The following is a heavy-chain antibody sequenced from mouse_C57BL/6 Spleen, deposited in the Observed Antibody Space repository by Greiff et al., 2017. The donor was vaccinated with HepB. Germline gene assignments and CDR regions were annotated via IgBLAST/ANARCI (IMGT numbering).Heavy chain of an antibody. D-gene: IGHD2-3*01. CDR1: GFTFSDYG. V-gene: IGHV5-17*01. CDR3: ARNFYYY. J-gene: IGHJ2*01. CDR2: ISSGSSTI. Sequence: ELKLMESGGGLVKPGGSLKLSCAASGFTFSDYGMHWVRQAPEKGLEWVAYISSGSSTIYYADTVKGRFTISRDNAKNTLFLQMTSLRSEDTAMYYCARNFYYYWGQGTTLTVSS.